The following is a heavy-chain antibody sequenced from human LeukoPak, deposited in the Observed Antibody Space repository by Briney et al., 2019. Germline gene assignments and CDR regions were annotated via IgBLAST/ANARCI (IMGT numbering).Heavy chain of an antibody. CDR1: GGSISSYY. V-gene: IGHV4-34*01. D-gene: IGHD6-19*01. CDR3: ARGRYSSGSELDY. CDR2: INHSGST. J-gene: IGHJ4*02. Sequence: PSETLSLTCTVSGGSISSYYWSWIRQPPGKGLEWIGEINHSGSTNYNPSLKSRVTISVDTSKNQFSLKLSSVTAADTAVYYCARGRYSSGSELDYWGQGTLVTVSS.